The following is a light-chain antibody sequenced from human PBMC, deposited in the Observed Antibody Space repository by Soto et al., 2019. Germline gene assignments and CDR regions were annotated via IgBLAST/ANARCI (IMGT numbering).Light chain of an antibody. CDR2: EVN. CDR3: SSKTSSRTPFV. CDR1: SSDVGGYNY. Sequence: QPVLAQPASVSGSPGQSITISCTGTSSDVGGYNYVSWYQQHPGNAPRLMIYEVNNRPSGVPNRFSGSKSGNTASLTISGLQAEDEADYYCSSKTSSRTPFVFGTGTKVTGL. V-gene: IGLV2-14*01. J-gene: IGLJ1*01.